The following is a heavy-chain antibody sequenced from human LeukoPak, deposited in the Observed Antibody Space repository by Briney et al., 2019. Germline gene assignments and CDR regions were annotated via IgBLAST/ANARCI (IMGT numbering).Heavy chain of an antibody. J-gene: IGHJ4*02. D-gene: IGHD4-17*01. CDR3: ARVSPNTVTTLQYFDY. Sequence: GSLRLSCAASGFTFSSYEMNWVRQAPGKGLEWISYISASGTITHYADSVEGRFTISRDNAKNSLYLQMNSLRAEDTAVYYCARVSPNTVTTLQYFDYWGQGTLVAVSS. V-gene: IGHV3-48*03. CDR1: GFTFSSYE. CDR2: ISASGTIT.